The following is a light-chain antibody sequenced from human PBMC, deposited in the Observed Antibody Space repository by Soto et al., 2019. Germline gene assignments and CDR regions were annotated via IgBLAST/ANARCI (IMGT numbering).Light chain of an antibody. V-gene: IGKV1-39*01. J-gene: IGKJ5*01. Sequence: DIEMTQSPSTRSGCVGDRVTITGRASQTISSWLAWHQQKPGTAPKLLIYAASSLQSGGPSRFSGSGSGTDFTVTISRLHPEDFATYYCQRSYSPPRTFGPGTRLEIK. CDR2: AAS. CDR1: QTISSW. CDR3: QRSYSPPRT.